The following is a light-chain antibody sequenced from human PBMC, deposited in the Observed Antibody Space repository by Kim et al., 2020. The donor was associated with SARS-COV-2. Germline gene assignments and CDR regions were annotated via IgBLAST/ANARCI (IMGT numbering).Light chain of an antibody. V-gene: IGLV1-40*01. CDR2: GTD. CDR3: QSYDNSLPV. Sequence: PGQEITISCGGGSANSGASSHVHWYQLVPGATPKLLIYGTDNRPSGVPDRFSGSKSGTSASLAITGLQAEDAADYYCQSYDNSLPVFGGGTQLTVL. J-gene: IGLJ2*01. CDR1: SANSGASSH.